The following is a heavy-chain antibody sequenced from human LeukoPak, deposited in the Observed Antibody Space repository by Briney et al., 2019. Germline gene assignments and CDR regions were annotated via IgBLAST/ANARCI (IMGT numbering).Heavy chain of an antibody. CDR2: INPNSGGT. CDR3: ARRYYDILTGYHRTNNWFDP. Sequence: ASVKVSCKASGYTSTGYYMHWVRQAPGQGLEWMGWINPNSGGTNYAQKFQGRVTMTRDTSISTAYMELSRLRSDDTAVYYCARRYYDILTGYHRTNNWFDPWGQGTLVTVSS. CDR1: GYTSTGYY. V-gene: IGHV1-2*02. D-gene: IGHD3-9*01. J-gene: IGHJ5*02.